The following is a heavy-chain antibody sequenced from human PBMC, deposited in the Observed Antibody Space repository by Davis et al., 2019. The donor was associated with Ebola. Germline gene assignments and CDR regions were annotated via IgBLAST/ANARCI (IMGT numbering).Heavy chain of an antibody. CDR3: AKIEAIFP. CDR2: ISYDGSNK. V-gene: IGHV3-30-3*02. J-gene: IGHJ4*02. Sequence: GGSLRLSCAASGFTFSSYAMHWVRQAPGKGLEWVAVISYDGSNKYYADSVKGRFTISRDNSKNTLYLQMNSLRAEDTAVYYCAKIEAIFPWGQGTLVTVSS. D-gene: IGHD3-9*01. CDR1: GFTFSSYA.